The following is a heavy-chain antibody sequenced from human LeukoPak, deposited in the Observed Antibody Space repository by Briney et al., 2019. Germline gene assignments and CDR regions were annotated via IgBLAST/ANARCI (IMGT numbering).Heavy chain of an antibody. CDR2: INSDGFST. CDR3: ARDGQDYGLDV. J-gene: IGHJ6*02. Sequence: GGSLRLSCAASGFTFSSYWMYWVRQTPGKGLVWVSRINSDGFSTRYADSVKGRFTISRDNTKNTLYPQMDRLRADDTAVFYCARDGQDYGLDVWGQGTTVTVSS. V-gene: IGHV3-74*01. CDR1: GFTFSSYW.